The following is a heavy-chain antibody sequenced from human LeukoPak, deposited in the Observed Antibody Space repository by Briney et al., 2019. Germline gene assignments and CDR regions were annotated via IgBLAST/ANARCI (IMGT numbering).Heavy chain of an antibody. CDR3: ARATGSYYSLGY. D-gene: IGHD1-26*01. CDR1: GFTFSSYW. J-gene: IGHJ4*02. Sequence: GGSLRPSCAASGFTFSSYWMHWVRQAPGEGLVWVSRINSDGSSTSYADSVKGRFTVSRDNAKNTLYLQMNSLRAEDTAVYYCARATGSYYSLGYWGQGTLVTVSS. CDR2: INSDGSST. V-gene: IGHV3-74*01.